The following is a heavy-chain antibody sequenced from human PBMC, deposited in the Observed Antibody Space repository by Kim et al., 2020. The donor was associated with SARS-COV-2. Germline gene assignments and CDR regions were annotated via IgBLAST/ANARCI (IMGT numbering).Heavy chain of an antibody. J-gene: IGHJ6*02. CDR3: AKPSSGSIEYYYYGMDV. Sequence: VKGRFTISGDNSKNTLYLQMNSLRAEDTAVYYCAKPSSGSIEYYYYGMDVWGQGTTVTVSS. V-gene: IGHV3-23*01. D-gene: IGHD3-10*01.